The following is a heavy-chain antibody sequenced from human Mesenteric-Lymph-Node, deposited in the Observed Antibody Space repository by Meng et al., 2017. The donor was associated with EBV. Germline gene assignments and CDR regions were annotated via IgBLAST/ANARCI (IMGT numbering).Heavy chain of an antibody. J-gene: IGHJ4*02. D-gene: IGHD6-19*01. V-gene: IGHV1-3*01. CDR2: INAGNGNT. CDR1: GYTFTNYN. CDR3: ARVRGIAVVPPDY. Sequence: QVQLVQSGAEVKKPGASVKVSCKASGYTFTNYNVHWVRQAPGQRLEWMGWINAGNGNTKYSQKFQGRVTITRDTSASTAYMELSSLRSEDTAVYYCARVRGIAVVPPDYWGQGTLVTVSS.